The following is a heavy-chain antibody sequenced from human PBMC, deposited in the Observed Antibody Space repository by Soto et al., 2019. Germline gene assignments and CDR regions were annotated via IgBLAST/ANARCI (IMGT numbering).Heavy chain of an antibody. Sequence: QVQLQESGPGLVKPSQTLSLTCTVSGGYISSGVYYWRWIRQHPGKGLEWIGYIYYSGSTYYNPSLKSRVTISVDTSKNQFSLKLSSVTAADTAVYYCATRTDYYYGSGSLGGMDVWGQGTTVTVSS. J-gene: IGHJ6*02. CDR3: ATRTDYYYGSGSLGGMDV. D-gene: IGHD3-10*01. V-gene: IGHV4-31*03. CDR2: IYYSGST. CDR1: GGYISSGVYY.